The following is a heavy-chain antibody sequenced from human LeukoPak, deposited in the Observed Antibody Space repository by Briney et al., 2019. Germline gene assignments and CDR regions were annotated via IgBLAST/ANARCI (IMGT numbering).Heavy chain of an antibody. Sequence: SETLSLTFAVCGGSFSGYYWSWIRQPTGKGLEWIGEINHSGSTNYNPSLKSRVTISVDTSKNQFSLKLSSVTAADTAVYYCARAVATSWGSAFDIWGQGTMVTVSS. J-gene: IGHJ3*02. CDR3: ARAVATSWGSAFDI. CDR2: INHSGST. CDR1: GGSFSGYY. V-gene: IGHV4-34*01. D-gene: IGHD3-16*01.